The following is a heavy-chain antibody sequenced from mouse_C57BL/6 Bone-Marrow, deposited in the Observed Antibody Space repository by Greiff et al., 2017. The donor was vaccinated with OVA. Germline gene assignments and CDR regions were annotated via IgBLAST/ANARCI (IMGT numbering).Heavy chain of an antibody. CDR3: ARNPFYYYALVLFDY. CDR1: GYTFTGYW. D-gene: IGHD1-1*01. Sequence: QVQLKESGAELLKPGASVKLSCKATGYTFTGYWIEWVKQRPGHGLEWIGEILPGSGSTNYNEKFKGKATFTADTSSNTTYMQLSSLTTEDSAIYYCARNPFYYYALVLFDYWGQGTTLTVSS. J-gene: IGHJ2*01. V-gene: IGHV1-9*01. CDR2: ILPGSGST.